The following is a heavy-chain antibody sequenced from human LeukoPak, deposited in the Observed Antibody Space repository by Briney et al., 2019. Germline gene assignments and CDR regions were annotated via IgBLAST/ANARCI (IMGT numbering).Heavy chain of an antibody. D-gene: IGHD5-24*01. V-gene: IGHV1-18*01. Sequence: ASVKVSCKASGYTFTSYGISWVRQAPGQGLEWMGGISAYNGNTNYAQKLQGRVTMTTDTSTSTAYMELRSLRSDDTAVYYCARPYRDGYNLGSDYWGQGTLVTVSS. CDR2: ISAYNGNT. J-gene: IGHJ4*02. CDR3: ARPYRDGYNLGSDY. CDR1: GYTFTSYG.